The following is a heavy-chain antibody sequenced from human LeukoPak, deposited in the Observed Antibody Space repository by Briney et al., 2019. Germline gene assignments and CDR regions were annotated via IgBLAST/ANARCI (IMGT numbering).Heavy chain of an antibody. CDR2: MHYSGNT. J-gene: IGHJ4*02. Sequence: SETLSLTCTVSGGSISGHYWSWIRQSPGKGLEWIGFMHYSGNTNSNPSLRSRVTISMDTSKNQFSLKMSSVTAADTAVYYCARTPIYYFDNSGYYNWGQGTLVTVSS. CDR1: GGSISGHY. D-gene: IGHD3-22*01. V-gene: IGHV4-59*11. CDR3: ARTPIYYFDNSGYYN.